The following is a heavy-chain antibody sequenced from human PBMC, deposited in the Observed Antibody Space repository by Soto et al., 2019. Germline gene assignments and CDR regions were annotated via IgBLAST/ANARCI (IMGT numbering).Heavy chain of an antibody. CDR1: GFTFTDHW. CDR3: ARDRPHSWLDP. Sequence: EEQLVESGGGVVEPGGSQRLTCRASGFTFTDHWMHWVRQAPGKGLEWVSGIDILGTGTEYADSVKGRFTISRDNAKNTLYLQMNTLRVEDTAFYYCARDRPHSWLDPWGQGTLVTVAS. J-gene: IGHJ5*02. CDR2: IDILGTGT. V-gene: IGHV3-74*03.